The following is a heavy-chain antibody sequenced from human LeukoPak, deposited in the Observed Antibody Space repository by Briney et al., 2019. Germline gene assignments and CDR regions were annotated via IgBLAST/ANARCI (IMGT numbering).Heavy chain of an antibody. J-gene: IGHJ3*02. CDR3: ARVSSGPYDAFDI. D-gene: IGHD3-22*01. V-gene: IGHV4-34*01. CDR1: GGSFSGYY. CDR2: INHSGST. Sequence: SSETLSLTCAVYGGSFSGYYWSWIRQPPGKGLEWIGEINHSGSTNYNPSLKSRVTISVDTSKNQFSLKLSSVTAADTAVYYCARVSSGPYDAFDIWGQGAMVTVSS.